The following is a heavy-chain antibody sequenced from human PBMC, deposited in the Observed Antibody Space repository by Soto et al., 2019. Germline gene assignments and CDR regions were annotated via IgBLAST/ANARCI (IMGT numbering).Heavy chain of an antibody. D-gene: IGHD4-17*01. CDR3: ARTVTTVTTPYYFDY. CDR1: GFTFNNYA. CDR2: VSYDGSNK. V-gene: IGHV3-30-3*01. J-gene: IGHJ4*02. Sequence: QVQLVESGGGVVQPGRSLRLSCAASGFTFNNYAMHWVRQAPGKGLEWVAVVSYDGSNKYYADSVKGRFTISRDNSKDTRYLQMNSLRAEDTAVFYCARTVTTVTTPYYFDYWGQGTLVTVSS.